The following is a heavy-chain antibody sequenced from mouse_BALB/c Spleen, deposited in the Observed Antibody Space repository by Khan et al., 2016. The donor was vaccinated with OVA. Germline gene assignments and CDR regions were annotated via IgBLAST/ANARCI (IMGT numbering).Heavy chain of an antibody. V-gene: IGHV2-9*02. CDR3: ARYCGNYGWYFDV. CDR1: GFSLTSYG. D-gene: IGHD2-1*01. Sequence: VQLKESGPGLVAPSQSLSITCTVSGFSLTSYGVHWVRQPPGKGLEWLGVIWTGGSTKYNSALMSRLSISKDNSKSKDVLKMNRLQTDDTARYDCARYCGNYGWYFDVWGAVTTVTVSS. CDR2: IWTGGST. J-gene: IGHJ1*01.